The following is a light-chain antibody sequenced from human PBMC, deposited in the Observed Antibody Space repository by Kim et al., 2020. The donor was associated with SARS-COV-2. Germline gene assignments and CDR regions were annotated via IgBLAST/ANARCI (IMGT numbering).Light chain of an antibody. CDR1: SGYSNYR. Sequence: QPVLTQPPSASASLGASVTLACTPSSGYSNYRVDWYQQRPGKGPRFVMRVGTGGIVGSKGDGIPDRFSALGSGLNRYLTIKKIQEEDEGDYHCGADHGSGSNFVWVFGGGTQLTVL. J-gene: IGLJ3*02. CDR2: VGTGGIVG. CDR3: GADHGSGSNFVWV. V-gene: IGLV9-49*01.